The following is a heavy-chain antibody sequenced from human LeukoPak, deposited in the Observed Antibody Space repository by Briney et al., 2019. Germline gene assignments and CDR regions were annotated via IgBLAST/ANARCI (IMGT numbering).Heavy chain of an antibody. J-gene: IGHJ4*02. V-gene: IGHV4-4*07. CDR1: GFTFSSYA. CDR2: IYTSGST. CDR3: ASSIYDSSGYYYLSFDY. Sequence: KSGGSLRLSCSASGFTFSSYAMHWVRQPPGQGLEWIGRIYTSGSTNYNPSLKSRVTMSVDTSKNQFSLKLSSVTAADTAVYYCASSIYDSSGYYYLSFDYWGQGTLVTVSS. D-gene: IGHD3-22*01.